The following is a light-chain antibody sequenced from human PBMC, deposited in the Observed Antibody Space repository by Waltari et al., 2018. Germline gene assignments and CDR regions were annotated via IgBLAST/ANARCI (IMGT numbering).Light chain of an antibody. CDR1: RSNIGRTS. V-gene: IGLV1-44*01. CDR3: AAWDASLNGWV. CDR2: SNN. Sequence: QSVLTQPPSASGTPGQRVATPFSGTRSNIGRTSVHRYQQHPGTAPKLLTHSNNQRPAGVPDRFSGSKSGTSASLAISGLQSEDEAHYYCAAWDASLNGWVFGGGTKLTVL. J-gene: IGLJ3*02.